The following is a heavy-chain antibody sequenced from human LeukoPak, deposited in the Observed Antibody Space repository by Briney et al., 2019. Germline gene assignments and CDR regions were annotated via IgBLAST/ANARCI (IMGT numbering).Heavy chain of an antibody. V-gene: IGHV1-18*01. CDR1: GYTFISYG. Sequence: GASVKVSCKASGYTFISYGISWVRQAPGQGLEWMGWIGPNNGNINYAQKLQGRVTMTTDTSTGTAYMELRSLRSDDTAVYYCARDSGGRGHFDFWGQGTLVTVSS. D-gene: IGHD3-16*01. J-gene: IGHJ4*02. CDR2: IGPNNGNI. CDR3: ARDSGGRGHFDF.